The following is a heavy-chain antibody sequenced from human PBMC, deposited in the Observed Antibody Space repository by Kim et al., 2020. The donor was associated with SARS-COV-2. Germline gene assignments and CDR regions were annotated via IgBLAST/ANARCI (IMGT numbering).Heavy chain of an antibody. CDR2: ISWNSGSI. CDR1: GFTFDDYA. J-gene: IGHJ4*02. V-gene: IGHV3-9*01. D-gene: IGHD1-26*01. CDR3: AKESIVGAQKGGEGYFDY. Sequence: GGSLRLSCAASGFTFDDYAMHWVRQAPGKGLEWVSGISWNSGSIGYADSVKGRFTISRDNAKNSLYLQMNSLRAEDTALYYCAKESIVGAQKGGEGYFDYWGQGTLVTVSS.